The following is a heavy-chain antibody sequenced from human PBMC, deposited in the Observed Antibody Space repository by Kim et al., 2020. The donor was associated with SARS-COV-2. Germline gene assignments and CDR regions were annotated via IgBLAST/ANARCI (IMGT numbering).Heavy chain of an antibody. Sequence: SVKVSCKASGGTFSSYAISWVRQAPGQGLEWMGRIIPIFGIANYAQKFQGRVMITADKSTSTAYMELSSLRSEDTAVYYCARTMVRGVISLSGMDVWGQ. CDR1: GGTFSSYA. D-gene: IGHD3-10*01. J-gene: IGHJ6*02. V-gene: IGHV1-69*04. CDR2: IIPIFGIA. CDR3: ARTMVRGVISLSGMDV.